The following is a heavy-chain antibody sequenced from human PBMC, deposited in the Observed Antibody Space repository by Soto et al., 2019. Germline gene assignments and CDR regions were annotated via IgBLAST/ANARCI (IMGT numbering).Heavy chain of an antibody. CDR2: ISYDGSNK. CDR3: EKDTAMVRGVSIYYYGMDV. V-gene: IGHV3-30*18. Sequence: QVQLVESGGGVVQPGRSLRLSCAASGFTFSSYGMHWVRQAPGKGLEWVAVISYDGSNKYYADYVKGRFTISRDNYKNTLYLQMNSLRAENTAVYYCEKDTAMVRGVSIYYYGMDVWGQGTTFTVSS. D-gene: IGHD3-10*01. CDR1: GFTFSSYG. J-gene: IGHJ6*02.